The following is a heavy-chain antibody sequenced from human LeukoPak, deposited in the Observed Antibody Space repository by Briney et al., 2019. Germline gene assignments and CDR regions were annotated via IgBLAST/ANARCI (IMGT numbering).Heavy chain of an antibody. CDR2: IYYSGST. D-gene: IGHD1-26*01. CDR1: GGSISSSSYS. CDR3: ARGSRIHNWFDP. J-gene: IGHJ5*02. V-gene: IGHV4-39*01. Sequence: PSETLSLTCTVSGGSISSSSYSWGWIRQPPGKGLEWIGSIYYSGSTYYNPSLKSRVTISVDTSKNQFSLKLSSVTAADTAVYYCARGSRIHNWFDPWGQGTLVTVSS.